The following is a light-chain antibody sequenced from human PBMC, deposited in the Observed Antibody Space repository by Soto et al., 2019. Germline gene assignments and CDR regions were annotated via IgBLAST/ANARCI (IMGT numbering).Light chain of an antibody. CDR1: QSIVTY. CDR2: AAS. CDR3: QQSYRTPT. J-gene: IGKJ5*01. Sequence: DIQMTQSPSTLSGSVGDRVTITCRASQSIVTYLNWYLQKPGKAPKLLIYAASNLQSGVPSRFSGSGSGTDYTLTISSLQPEDFATYYCQQSYRTPTFGQGTRLEIK. V-gene: IGKV1-39*01.